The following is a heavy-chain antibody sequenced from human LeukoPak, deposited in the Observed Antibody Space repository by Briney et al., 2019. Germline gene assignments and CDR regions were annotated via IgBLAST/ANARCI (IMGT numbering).Heavy chain of an antibody. J-gene: IGHJ4*02. CDR3: ASGDSGYSGYDRTYYFDY. Sequence: PSETLSLTCTVPGGSISSSSYYWGWIRQPPGKGLEWIGSIYYSGSTYYNPSLKSRVTISVDTSKNQFSLKLSSVTAADTAVYYCASGDSGYSGYDRTYYFDYWGQGTLVTVSS. V-gene: IGHV4-39*01. CDR1: GGSISSSSYY. CDR2: IYYSGST. D-gene: IGHD5-12*01.